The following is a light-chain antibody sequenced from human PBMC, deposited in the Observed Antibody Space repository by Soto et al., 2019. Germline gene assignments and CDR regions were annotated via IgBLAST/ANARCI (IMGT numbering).Light chain of an antibody. CDR1: QSVSSY. Sequence: EVVLTQSPATLSLSPGERATLSCRASQSVSSYLAWYQQKPGQAPRLLIYDASNRATGIPARFSGSGSGTDFTLTISSLEPEDFAVYYCQQYGSSPPTFGQGTKWIS. CDR2: DAS. J-gene: IGKJ1*01. V-gene: IGKV3-11*01. CDR3: QQYGSSPPT.